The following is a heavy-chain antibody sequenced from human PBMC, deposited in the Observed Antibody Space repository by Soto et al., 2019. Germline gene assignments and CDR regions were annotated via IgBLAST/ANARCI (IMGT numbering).Heavy chain of an antibody. V-gene: IGHV3-48*02. CDR3: AREAGYSGYERGKYCSGGSCYSPVVY. J-gene: IGHJ4*02. CDR2: ISSSSSTI. CDR1: GFTFSSYS. Sequence: GGSLRLSCAASGFTFSSYSMNWVRQAPGKGLEWVSYISSSSSTIYYADSVKGRFTISRDNAKNSLYLQMNSLRDEDTAVYYCAREAGYSGYERGKYCSGGSCYSPVVYWGQGTLVTVSS. D-gene: IGHD2-15*01.